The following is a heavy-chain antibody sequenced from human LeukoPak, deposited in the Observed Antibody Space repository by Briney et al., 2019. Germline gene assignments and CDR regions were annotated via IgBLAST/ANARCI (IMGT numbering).Heavy chain of an antibody. D-gene: IGHD5-24*01. V-gene: IGHV1-24*01. CDR1: GYTLTVLS. J-gene: IGHJ3*02. CDR2: FDPEDGET. CDR3: ATPIRGDGYNIPAFDI. Sequence: ASVKVSCKVSGYTLTVLSMHWVRQAPGKGLEWMGGFDPEDGETIYAQKFQGRVTMTEDTSTDTAYMELSSLRSEDTAVYYCATPIRGDGYNIPAFDIWGQGTMVTVSS.